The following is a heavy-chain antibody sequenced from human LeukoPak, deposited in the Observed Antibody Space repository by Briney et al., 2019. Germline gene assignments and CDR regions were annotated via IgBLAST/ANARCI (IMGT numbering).Heavy chain of an antibody. Sequence: GGSLRLSCSASGFTFSSYAMHWVRQAPGKGLEYVSAISSNGGSTYYADSVKGRFTISRDNSKNTLYLQMSSLRAEDTAVYYCARGVIIFSYGMDVWGQGTTVTVSS. V-gene: IGHV3-64D*06. CDR1: GFTFSSYA. D-gene: IGHD3-10*01. J-gene: IGHJ6*02. CDR3: ARGVIIFSYGMDV. CDR2: ISSNGGST.